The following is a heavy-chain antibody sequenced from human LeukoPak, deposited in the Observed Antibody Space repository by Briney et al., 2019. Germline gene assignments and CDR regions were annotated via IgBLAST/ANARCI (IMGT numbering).Heavy chain of an antibody. CDR2: IYTSGST. D-gene: IGHD2-2*01. CDR3: ASSPYCSTTSCQTQDY. V-gene: IGHV4-4*07. J-gene: IGHJ4*02. Sequence: PSETLSLTCTVSGGSISSYYWSWIRQPAGKRLQWIGRIYTSGSTNYNPSLKSRVTMSVDTSKNQFSLKLSSVTAADSAVYYCASSPYCSTTSCQTQDYWGQGTLVTVSS. CDR1: GGSISSYY.